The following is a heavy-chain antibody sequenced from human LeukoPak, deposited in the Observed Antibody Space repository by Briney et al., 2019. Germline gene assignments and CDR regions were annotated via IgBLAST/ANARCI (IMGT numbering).Heavy chain of an antibody. CDR2: IYSGGST. J-gene: IGHJ4*02. CDR1: GFTFSSYA. CDR3: ARTPFDLEMATITGYFDY. Sequence: GGSLRLSCAASGFTFSSYAMSWVRQAPGKGLEWVSVIYSGGSTYYADSVKGRFTISRDNSKNTLYLQMNSLRAEDTAVYYCARTPFDLEMATITGYFDYWGQGTLVTVSS. V-gene: IGHV3-66*01. D-gene: IGHD5-24*01.